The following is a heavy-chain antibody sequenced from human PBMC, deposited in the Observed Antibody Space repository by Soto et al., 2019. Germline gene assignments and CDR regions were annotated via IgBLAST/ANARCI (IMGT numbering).Heavy chain of an antibody. D-gene: IGHD2-15*01. J-gene: IGHJ5*02. V-gene: IGHV3-66*01. CDR3: AREGRP. Sequence: EVQLVESGGGLVQPGGSLRLSCAASGFTVSSNYISWVRQAPGKGLEWVSVIYSGGSTYFADSVKDRFSISRDNSKNTLHLQMNSLRAEDTAVHYCAREGRPWGQGTLVTVSS. CDR1: GFTVSSNY. CDR2: IYSGGST.